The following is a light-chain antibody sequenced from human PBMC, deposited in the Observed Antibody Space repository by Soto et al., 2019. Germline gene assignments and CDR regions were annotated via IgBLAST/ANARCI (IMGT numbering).Light chain of an antibody. CDR1: QSVSSSY. CDR3: QQYGSSPT. Sequence: VWTQTPRTLSLSAGEIAPLSCRASQSVSSSYLAWYQQKPGQAPRLLIYGASSRATGIPDRFSGSGSRTDFTLTLSRLEPEDFAVYYCQQYGSSPTYGQGTKVDIK. CDR2: GAS. V-gene: IGKV3-20*01. J-gene: IGKJ1*01.